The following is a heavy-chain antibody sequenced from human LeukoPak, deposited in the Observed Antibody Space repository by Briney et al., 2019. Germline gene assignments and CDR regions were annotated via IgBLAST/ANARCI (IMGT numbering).Heavy chain of an antibody. CDR2: ITSADFV. Sequence: VGSLRLSCAVSGFTFSAYSMNWVRQAPGKGLEWVSSITSADFVYFADSLKGRFTISRDNAKSSLYLQMNSLRAEDTAVYYCARGGFNMVRGVIIPSNSYYYYMDIWGKGTTVTVSS. CDR1: GFTFSAYS. J-gene: IGHJ6*03. V-gene: IGHV3-21*01. CDR3: ARGGFNMVRGVIIPSNSYYYYMDI. D-gene: IGHD3-10*01.